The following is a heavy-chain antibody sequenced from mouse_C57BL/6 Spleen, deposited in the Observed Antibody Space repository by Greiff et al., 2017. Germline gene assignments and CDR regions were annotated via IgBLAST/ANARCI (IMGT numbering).Heavy chain of an antibody. CDR2: ISSGSSTI. CDR1: GFTFSDYG. Sequence: EVKVVESGGGLVKPGGSLKLSCAASGFTFSDYGMHWVRQAPEKGLEWVAYISSGSSTIYYADTVKGRFTISRDNAKNTLCLQMTSLRSEDTAMYYCARKDYGAMDYWGQGTSVTVSS. D-gene: IGHD1-1*01. CDR3: ARKDYGAMDY. J-gene: IGHJ4*01. V-gene: IGHV5-17*01.